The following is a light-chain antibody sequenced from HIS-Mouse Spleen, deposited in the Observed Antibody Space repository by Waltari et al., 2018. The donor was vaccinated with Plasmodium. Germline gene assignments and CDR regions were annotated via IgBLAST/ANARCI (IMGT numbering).Light chain of an antibody. CDR2: EDS. Sequence: SYELTLPPSVSVSQGKPARITCSGDASHNNSAYWYQHKSGQAPVRVIYEDSKRPSGIPERFSGSSSGTMATLTISGAQVEDESDYYCYSTDSSGNHSVFGGGTKLTVL. V-gene: IGLV3-10*01. CDR1: ASHNNS. J-gene: IGLJ3*02. CDR3: YSTDSSGNHSV.